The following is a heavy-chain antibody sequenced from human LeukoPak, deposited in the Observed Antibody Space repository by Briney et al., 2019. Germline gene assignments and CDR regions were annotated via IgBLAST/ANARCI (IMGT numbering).Heavy chain of an antibody. Sequence: PSETLSLICTASGGSIRSSSYYWGWIRQPPGKGLEWIGSIYYSGNTYYNPSLKSRVSLSVDTSKNEFSLKLSFVTAADTAVYYCAGHTKVGSKPDAFDIWGQGTMVTVSA. CDR2: IYYSGNT. CDR1: GGSIRSSSYY. J-gene: IGHJ3*02. D-gene: IGHD1-26*01. V-gene: IGHV4-39*01. CDR3: AGHTKVGSKPDAFDI.